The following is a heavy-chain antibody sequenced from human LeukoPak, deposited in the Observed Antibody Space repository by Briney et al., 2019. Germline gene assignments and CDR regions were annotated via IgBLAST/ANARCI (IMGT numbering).Heavy chain of an antibody. J-gene: IGHJ5*02. CDR3: ARGAYYDFWSGPPMGLDP. D-gene: IGHD3-3*01. V-gene: IGHV4-59*01. Sequence: SETLSLTCTVSGVSISSYYWSWIRQPPGKGLEWIGYIYYSGSTNYNPSLKSRVTISVDTSKNQFSLKLSSVTAADTAVYYCARGAYYDFWSGPPMGLDPWGQGTLVTVSS. CDR2: IYYSGST. CDR1: GVSISSYY.